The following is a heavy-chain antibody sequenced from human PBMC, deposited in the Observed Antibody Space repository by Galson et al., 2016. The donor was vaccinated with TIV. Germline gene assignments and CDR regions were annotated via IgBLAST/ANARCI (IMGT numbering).Heavy chain of an antibody. Sequence: SLRLSCAASGFTFSGYVMYWVRQAPGKGLEWVAVISYDGSEKYYADSVKGRFTISRDNSKNTLYLQMNSLRSDDTAVYYCARDPTSSPRVVSHYYYYGMDVWGQGTTVTVS. CDR3: ARDPTSSPRVVSHYYYYGMDV. J-gene: IGHJ6*02. CDR2: ISYDGSEK. CDR1: GFTFSGYV. V-gene: IGHV3-30*03. D-gene: IGHD2-21*01.